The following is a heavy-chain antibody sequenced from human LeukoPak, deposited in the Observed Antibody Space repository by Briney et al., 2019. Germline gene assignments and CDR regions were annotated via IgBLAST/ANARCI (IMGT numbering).Heavy chain of an antibody. J-gene: IGHJ4*02. CDR3: ARDRYSSGWYGDFDC. D-gene: IGHD6-19*01. CDR2: IRYDGSDK. Sequence: GGSLRLSCIASGFTFSSYGMHWVRQAPGKGLEWVAFIRYDGSDKYYADSVKGRFTISRDNSKNTLYLQMSSLRAEGTAVYYCARDRYSSGWYGDFDCWGQGTLVTVSS. CDR1: GFTFSSYG. V-gene: IGHV3-30*02.